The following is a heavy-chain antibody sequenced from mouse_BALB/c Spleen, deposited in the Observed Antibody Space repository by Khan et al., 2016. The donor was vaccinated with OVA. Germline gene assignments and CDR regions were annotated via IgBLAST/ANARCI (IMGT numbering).Heavy chain of an antibody. D-gene: IGHD1-1*01. CDR2: INPYNDGT. CDR3: ASDYYGSSYVRYYYAMDY. V-gene: IGHV1S136*01. CDR1: GYTFTSYV. J-gene: IGHJ4*01. Sequence: EVQLQQSGPELVKPGASVKMSCKASGYTFTSYVMHWVKQKPGQGLEWIGYINPYNDGTKYNEKFKGKATLTSDKSSSTAYMELSSLTSEDSAVYYWASDYYGSSYVRYYYAMDYWGQGTSVTVSS.